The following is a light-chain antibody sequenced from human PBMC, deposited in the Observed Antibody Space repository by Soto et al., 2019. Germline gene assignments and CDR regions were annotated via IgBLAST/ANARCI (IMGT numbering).Light chain of an antibody. CDR2: DSS. CDR1: QSISRY. J-gene: IGKJ5*01. Sequence: DIQMTQSPSSLSASVGDRVTITCPASQSISRYLNGYQQKPGKVPKLLIYDSSRLESGVPSRFSGSGSGTEVSLTISSMQPDDFATDFCQQYDSFSVTFGQGTRVDIK. CDR3: QQYDSFSVT. V-gene: IGKV1-5*01.